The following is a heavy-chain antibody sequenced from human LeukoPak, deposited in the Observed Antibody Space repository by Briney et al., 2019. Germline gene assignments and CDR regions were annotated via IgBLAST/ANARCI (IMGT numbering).Heavy chain of an antibody. D-gene: IGHD3-22*01. J-gene: IGHJ3*02. CDR1: GHTFSRYP. CDR2: ISYDGRAE. V-gene: IGHV3-30*04. Sequence: GGSLRLSCVASGHTFSRYPIHWVRQAPGKGLEWVAVISYDGRAENYADSVKGRLSISRDNSKDTVFLQMNSPKVEDTAVYYCAKEGDSSGHCGVFDIWGQGTVVSVSS. CDR3: AKEGDSSGHCGVFDI.